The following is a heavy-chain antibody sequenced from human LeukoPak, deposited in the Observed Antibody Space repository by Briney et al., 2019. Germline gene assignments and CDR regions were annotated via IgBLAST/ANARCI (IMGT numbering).Heavy chain of an antibody. CDR1: GSTFSNYR. CDR3: ARDFAAAVG. J-gene: IGHJ4*02. V-gene: IGHV3-7*01. Sequence: PGGSLRLSCAASGSTFSNYRMSWVRQAPGKGLEWVANIKQDGSETHYVDSVRGRFIVSRDNAKNSVFLQMNSLGVEDTAIYYCARDFAAAVGWGQGTLVTVSS. CDR2: IKQDGSET. D-gene: IGHD2-15*01.